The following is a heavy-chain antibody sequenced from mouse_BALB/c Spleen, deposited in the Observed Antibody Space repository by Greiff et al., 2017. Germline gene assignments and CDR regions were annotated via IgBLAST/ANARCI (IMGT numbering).Heavy chain of an antibody. CDR2: INPSTGYT. J-gene: IGHJ3*01. V-gene: IGHV1-7*01. D-gene: IGHD2-3*01. CDR1: GYTFTSYW. Sequence: VKLQESGAELAKPGASVKMSCKASGYTFTSYWMHWVKQRPGQGLEWIGYINPSTGYTEYNQKFKDKATLTADKSSSTAYMQLSSLTSEDSAVYYCARLGLLPAWFAYWGQGTLVTVSA. CDR3: ARLGLLPAWFAY.